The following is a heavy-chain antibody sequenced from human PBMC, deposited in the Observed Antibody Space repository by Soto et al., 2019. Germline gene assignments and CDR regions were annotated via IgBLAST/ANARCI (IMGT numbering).Heavy chain of an antibody. V-gene: IGHV3-7*05. CDR3: ARDIPGYAYAPFDY. D-gene: IGHD5-18*01. Sequence: EVQLVESGGGLVQPGGSLRLSCAASGFTFSSHWMSWVRQAPGKGLEWVANIKQDGSEKYYVDSVKGRFTISRDNAKNSLYLQMNSLRAEDTAVYHCARDIPGYAYAPFDYWGQGTLVRVSS. J-gene: IGHJ4*02. CDR1: GFTFSSHW. CDR2: IKQDGSEK.